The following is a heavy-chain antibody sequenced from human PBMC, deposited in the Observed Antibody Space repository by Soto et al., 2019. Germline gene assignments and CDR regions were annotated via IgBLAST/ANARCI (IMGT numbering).Heavy chain of an antibody. J-gene: IGHJ4*02. Sequence: GGSLRLSCAASGFTFSSYEMNWVRQAPGKGLEWVSYISSSGSTIYYADSVKGRFTISRDNAKNSLYLQMNSLRAEDTAVYYCARDPLRYYYDSSGYPTFGYWGQGTLVTVSS. CDR3: ARDPLRYYYDSSGYPTFGY. V-gene: IGHV3-48*03. D-gene: IGHD3-22*01. CDR2: ISSSGSTI. CDR1: GFTFSSYE.